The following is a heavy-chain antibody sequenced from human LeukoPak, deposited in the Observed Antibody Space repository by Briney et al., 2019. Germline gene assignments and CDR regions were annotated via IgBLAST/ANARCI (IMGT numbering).Heavy chain of an antibody. CDR2: IYSSGNT. Sequence: SETLSLTCSVSRDSLSTHNWNWLPQSPGKGLEWIGYIYSSGNTKYSPSLKSRVTISVDTSKNQFSLKLSAVTAADTAVYYCARSGAKAVVLGWFDPWGQGTLVTVSS. CDR1: RDSLSTHN. V-gene: IGHV4-59*11. D-gene: IGHD7-27*01. J-gene: IGHJ5*02. CDR3: ARSGAKAVVLGWFDP.